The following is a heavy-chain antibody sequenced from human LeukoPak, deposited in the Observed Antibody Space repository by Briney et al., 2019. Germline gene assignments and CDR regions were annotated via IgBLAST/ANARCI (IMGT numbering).Heavy chain of an antibody. J-gene: IGHJ4*02. Sequence: GGSLRLSCAASGFTFSSYALSWVRQAPGKGLEGVSSITGSAGSTYYADSVKGRFSISRDNSKNTLYLQMNSLRAEDTAVYYCAKVGSERRLNGNVDYWGQGTLVTVSS. CDR1: GFTFSSYA. CDR3: AKVGSERRLNGNVDY. V-gene: IGHV3-23*01. CDR2: ITGSAGST. D-gene: IGHD1-26*01.